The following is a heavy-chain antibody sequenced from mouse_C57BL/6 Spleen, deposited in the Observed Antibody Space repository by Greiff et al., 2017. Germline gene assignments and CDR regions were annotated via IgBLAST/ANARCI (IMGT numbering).Heavy chain of an antibody. Sequence: QVQLQQPGAELVKPGASVKLSCKASGYTFTSSWMQWVKQRPGQGLEWIGEIDPSDSYTNYNQKFKGKATLTVDTTSSTAYMQLSSLTYEDSAVYDSSSVTTDYAMDYWGQGTSVTVSS. CDR1: GYTFTSSW. CDR2: IDPSDSYT. J-gene: IGHJ4*01. D-gene: IGHD1-1*01. CDR3: SSVTTDYAMDY. V-gene: IGHV1-50*01.